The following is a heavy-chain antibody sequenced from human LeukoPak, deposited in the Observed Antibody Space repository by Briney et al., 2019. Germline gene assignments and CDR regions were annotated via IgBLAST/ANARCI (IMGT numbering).Heavy chain of an antibody. CDR2: INPSGGT. D-gene: IGHD4-17*01. CDR3: AREGRTDYGASRSFDI. V-gene: IGHV1-46*01. Sequence: GASVKVSCKASGYSFTNYYMHWVRHVPGQGPEWMGLINPSGGTKYAQKFHDRVTMTRDTSTSTIYMELSSLTSEDRAVYYCAREGRTDYGASRSFDIWGQGTMVTVSS. J-gene: IGHJ3*02. CDR1: GYSFTNYY.